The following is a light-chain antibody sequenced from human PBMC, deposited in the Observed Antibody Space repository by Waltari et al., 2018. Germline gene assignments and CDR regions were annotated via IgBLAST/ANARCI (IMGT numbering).Light chain of an antibody. V-gene: IGLV4-69*01. CDR2: LNSDGSH. Sequence: QLVLTQSPSASASLGASVKLTCTLSSEHSSYAIAWHQQQPEKGPRYLMKLNSDGSHNKGDGIPDRSSGSSSGADRYLTISSLQSEDEADYYCQTWGTGIHGAFGGGTKLTVL. CDR3: QTWGTGIHGA. J-gene: IGLJ2*01. CDR1: SEHSSYA.